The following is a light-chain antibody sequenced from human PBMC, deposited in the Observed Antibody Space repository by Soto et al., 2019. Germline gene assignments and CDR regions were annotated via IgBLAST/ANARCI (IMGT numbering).Light chain of an antibody. V-gene: IGLV1-40*01. J-gene: IGLJ1*01. CDR3: QSYDSSMSGYV. CDR2: ANN. CDR1: SSNIGAGYD. Sequence: VLTQPPSLSGAPGQRVTISCTGSSSNIGAGYDVHWYQQLPGTAPKLLIYANNIRPSGVPGRFSGSKSGTSASLAITGLQDEDEADYYCQSYDSSMSGYVFGTGTKVTVL.